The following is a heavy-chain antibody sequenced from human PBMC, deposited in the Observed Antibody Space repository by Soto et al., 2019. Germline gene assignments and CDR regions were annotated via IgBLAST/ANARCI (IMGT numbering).Heavy chain of an antibody. J-gene: IGHJ4*02. CDR3: ARSLLWFGELSASIDY. D-gene: IGHD3-10*01. V-gene: IGHV1-18*01. CDR2: ISAYNGNT. Sequence: QVQLVQSGAEVKKPGASVKVSCKASGYTFTSYGISWVRQAPGQGLEWMGWISAYNGNTNYAQRLQGGVTMTTDTSTSTAYMELRGLRSDDTAVYYCARSLLWFGELSASIDYWGQGTLVTVSS. CDR1: GYTFTSYG.